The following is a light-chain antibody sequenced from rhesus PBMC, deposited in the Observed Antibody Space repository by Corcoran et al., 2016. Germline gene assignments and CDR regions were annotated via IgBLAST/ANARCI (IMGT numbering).Light chain of an antibody. CDR1: QGISSW. J-gene: IGKJ4*01. CDR3: QQHNSYPLT. CDR2: SAS. V-gene: IGKV1-33*02. Sequence: DIQMTQSPSSLSASVGDRVTITCQASQGISSWLAWYQQKPGKAPKLLIYSASSLQRGVPSRFSRSGTWKDVTLTITSLQPEDFATYYCQQHNSYPLTFGGGTKVEIK.